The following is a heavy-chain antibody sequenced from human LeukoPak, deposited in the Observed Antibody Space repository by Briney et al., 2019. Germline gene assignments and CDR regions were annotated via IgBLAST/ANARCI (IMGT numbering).Heavy chain of an antibody. CDR2: ISYEVSNT. J-gene: IGHJ4*02. D-gene: IGHD1-26*01. V-gene: IGHV3-30*18. Sequence: PGRCLRLACAASGFTFGRYGIRCVRQAPGKGLGWVAVISYEVSNTYYADSVKGRFTISRDNSKNTLYLQMNSLRAEDTAVHYCAKDDGNDWGQGTLVTVSS. CDR3: AKDDGND. CDR1: GFTFGRYG.